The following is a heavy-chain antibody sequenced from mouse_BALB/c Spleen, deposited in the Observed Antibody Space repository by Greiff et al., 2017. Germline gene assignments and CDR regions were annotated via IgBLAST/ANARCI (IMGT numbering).Heavy chain of an antibody. V-gene: IGHV14-1*02. D-gene: IGHD1-1*01. CDR1: GFNIKDYY. Sequence: VQLKQSGAELVRPGALVKLSCKASGFNIKDYYMHWVKQRPEQGLEWIGWIDPENGNTIYDPKFQGKASITADTSSNTAYLQLSSLTSEDTAVYYCARDDGSRFAYWGQGTLVTVSA. CDR3: ARDDGSRFAY. J-gene: IGHJ3*01. CDR2: IDPENGNT.